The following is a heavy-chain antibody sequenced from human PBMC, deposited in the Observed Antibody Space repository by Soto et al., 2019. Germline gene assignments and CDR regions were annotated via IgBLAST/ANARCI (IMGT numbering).Heavy chain of an antibody. J-gene: IGHJ3*02. Sequence: GGSLRLSCAASGFTFSSYAMHWVRQAPGKGLEYVSAISSNGGSTYYANSVKGRFTISRDNSKNTLYLQMGSLRAEDLAVYSSARWASLGYCSSTRCDRPIWGQGTMVTVSS. CDR1: GFTFSSYA. D-gene: IGHD2-2*01. V-gene: IGHV3-64*01. CDR2: ISSNGGST. CDR3: ARWASLGYCSSTRCDRPI.